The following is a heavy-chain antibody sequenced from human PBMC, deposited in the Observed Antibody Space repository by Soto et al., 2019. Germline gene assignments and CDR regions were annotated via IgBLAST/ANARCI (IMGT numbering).Heavy chain of an antibody. V-gene: IGHV3-23*01. CDR1: GFTFSSYS. CDR3: AKEWSSGMDV. J-gene: IGHJ6*02. CDR2: IRASAATT. Sequence: TGGSLRLSFSASGFTFSSYSMSGVPQAPWKGLEWVSSIRASAATTYYADSVQGHLTISRDNSKSTLYLQMNNLRAGDTAVYYCAKEWSSGMDVWGQGTTVTVSS. D-gene: IGHD2-15*01.